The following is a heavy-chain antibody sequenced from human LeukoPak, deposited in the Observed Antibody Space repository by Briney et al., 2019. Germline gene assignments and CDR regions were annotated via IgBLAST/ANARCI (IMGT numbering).Heavy chain of an antibody. CDR3: ARQGSNSSGWYPVDD. Sequence: ASVKVSCKTSGYTFTAYYIHRLRQAPGQGLEWVGWMNPNSGGTKYAQTFQGRVTLTRDTSINTAYLELSSLTSDDTAVYFCARQGSNSSGWYPVDDWGQGTLVTVSS. V-gene: IGHV1-2*02. D-gene: IGHD6-19*01. CDR2: MNPNSGGT. CDR1: GYTFTAYY. J-gene: IGHJ4*02.